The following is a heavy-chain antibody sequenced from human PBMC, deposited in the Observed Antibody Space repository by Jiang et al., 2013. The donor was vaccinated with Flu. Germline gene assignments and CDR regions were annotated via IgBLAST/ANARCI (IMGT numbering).Heavy chain of an antibody. V-gene: IGHV1-2*06. CDR3: ARPLDNSGFY. Sequence: SGAEVKKPGASVKVSCKASEYRFTGYFIHWIRQAPGQGLEWMGRLNPKSGDTKYAQKFQGRVTLTSDTSINTAYMELTRLTSDDTAVYFCARPLDNSGFYWGQGTLVTVSP. J-gene: IGHJ4*02. CDR1: EYRFTGYF. D-gene: IGHD5-12*01. CDR2: LNPKSGDT.